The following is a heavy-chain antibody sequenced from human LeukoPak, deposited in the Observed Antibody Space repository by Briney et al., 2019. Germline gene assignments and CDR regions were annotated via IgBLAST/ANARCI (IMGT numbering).Heavy chain of an antibody. V-gene: IGHV3-30-3*01. CDR2: ISYDGNNK. D-gene: IGHD2-21*02. J-gene: IGHJ4*02. CDR3: ARDPLPYCGGDCYPYYFDY. CDR1: GFTFSTYA. Sequence: GGSLRLSCAASGFTFSTYAMHWVRQAPGKGLEWVAVISYDGNNKYYADSVKGRFTVSRDNSKNTLYLQMNSLRAEDTAVYYCARDPLPYCGGDCYPYYFDYWGQGTLVTVSS.